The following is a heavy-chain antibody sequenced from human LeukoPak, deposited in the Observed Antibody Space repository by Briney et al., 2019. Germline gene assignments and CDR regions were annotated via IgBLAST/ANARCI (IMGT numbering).Heavy chain of an antibody. CDR1: GFTFSSYW. V-gene: IGHV3-74*01. D-gene: IGHD3-22*01. CDR2: INTDGSST. Sequence: GGSLRLSCAASGFTFSSYWMHWVRQAPGKGLVWVSRINTDGSSTSYADSVKGRFTISRDNGKNTLYLQMNSLRAEDTALYYCARDLGAYYDSSDNWFDPWGQGTLVTVSS. J-gene: IGHJ5*02. CDR3: ARDLGAYYDSSDNWFDP.